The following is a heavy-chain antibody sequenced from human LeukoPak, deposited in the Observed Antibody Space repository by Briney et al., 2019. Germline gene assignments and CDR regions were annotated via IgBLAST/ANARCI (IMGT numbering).Heavy chain of an antibody. Sequence: GGSLRLSCAASGFTVSSDYMSWVRQAPGKGLEWVSIIYTGGSTFYADSVKGRFIISRDSSKNTLFLQMNSLRAEDTGVYYCARGVRIAVAGNIDYWGQGTLATVSS. D-gene: IGHD6-19*01. CDR3: ARGVRIAVAGNIDY. CDR1: GFTVSSDY. J-gene: IGHJ4*02. V-gene: IGHV3-53*01. CDR2: IYTGGST.